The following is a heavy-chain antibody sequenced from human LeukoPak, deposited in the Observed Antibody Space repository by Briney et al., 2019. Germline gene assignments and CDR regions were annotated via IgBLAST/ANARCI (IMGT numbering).Heavy chain of an antibody. CDR2: ISGSGGST. J-gene: IGHJ4*02. D-gene: IGHD5/OR15-5a*01. Sequence: GGSLRLSCAASGFTFSSSAMNWVRQAPGKGLEWVSAISGSGGSTYYADSVKGRFTISRDNSKNTLYLQMNSLRAEDTAVYYCAKDLRGDPFDSWGQGTLVTVSS. CDR1: GFTFSSSA. V-gene: IGHV3-23*01. CDR3: AKDLRGDPFDS.